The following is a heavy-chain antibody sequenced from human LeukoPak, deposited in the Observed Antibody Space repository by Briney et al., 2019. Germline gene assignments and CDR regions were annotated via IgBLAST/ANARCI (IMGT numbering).Heavy chain of an antibody. D-gene: IGHD5-18*01. CDR2: ISSSDNTI. CDR3: ARVHRGYSYGRLDY. CDR1: GFTFNIYS. V-gene: IGHV3-48*02. J-gene: IGHJ4*02. Sequence: PGGSLRLSCAASGFTFNIYSMNWVRQAPGKGLEWVSYISSSDNTIHYADSVKGRFTISRDNAKNSLYLEMNSLRDEDTAVYYCARVHRGYSYGRLDYWGQGTLVTVSS.